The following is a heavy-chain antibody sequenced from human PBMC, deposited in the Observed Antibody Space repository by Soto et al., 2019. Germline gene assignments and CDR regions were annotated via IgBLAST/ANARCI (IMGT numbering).Heavy chain of an antibody. CDR1: GYSFTSYA. J-gene: IGHJ6*02. CDR3: ARGVENIVVVLDVFGYCCMDV. Sequence: ASVKVSCKASGYSFTSYAIYWVRQAPGQRLEWMGWVNAGNGNTKYSQKLQGRVTFTGDTSASTAHMELSSLRSEDTAVYFCARGVENIVVVLDVFGYCCMDVWGQGTTVTVSS. D-gene: IGHD2-2*01. V-gene: IGHV1-3*01. CDR2: VNAGNGNT.